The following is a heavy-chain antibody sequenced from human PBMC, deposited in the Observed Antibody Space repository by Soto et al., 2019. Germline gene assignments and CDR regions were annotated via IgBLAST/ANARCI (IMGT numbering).Heavy chain of an antibody. Sequence: EVQLVESGGGLVKPGGSLRLSCAASGFTFSSYSMNWVRQAPGKGLEWVSSISSSSSYIYYADSVKGRFTISRDNAKNSLYLQMNSLRAEDTAVYYCARDLVGYSYGTAVDYYYYGMDVWGQGTTVTVSS. CDR2: ISSSSSYI. V-gene: IGHV3-21*01. J-gene: IGHJ6*02. CDR1: GFTFSSYS. CDR3: ARDLVGYSYGTAVDYYYYGMDV. D-gene: IGHD5-18*01.